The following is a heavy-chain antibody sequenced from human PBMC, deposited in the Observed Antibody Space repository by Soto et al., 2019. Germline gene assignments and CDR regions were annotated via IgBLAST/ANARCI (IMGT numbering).Heavy chain of an antibody. J-gene: IGHJ5*02. D-gene: IGHD2-15*01. V-gene: IGHV1-69*13. CDR1: GGTFSSYA. CDR2: IIPIFGTA. Sequence: SEKVSWKASGGTFSSYAISWVRQAPGQGLEWMGGIIPIFGTANYAQKFQGRVTITADESTSTAYMELSSLRSEDTAVYYCARDLTVVVVAAPQNWFDPWGQGTLVTVSS. CDR3: ARDLTVVVVAAPQNWFDP.